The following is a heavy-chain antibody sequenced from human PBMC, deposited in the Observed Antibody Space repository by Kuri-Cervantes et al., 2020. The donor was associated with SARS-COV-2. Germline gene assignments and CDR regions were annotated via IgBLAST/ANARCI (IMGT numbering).Heavy chain of an antibody. J-gene: IGHJ3*02. Sequence: ASVKVSCNASGYTFTSYYMHWVRQAPGQGLEWMGIINPSGGSTSYAQKCQCRVTMTRDTSTSTVYMELSSLRSEDTAVYYCAREDIVVVVAAGGAFDIWGQGTMVTVSS. CDR3: AREDIVVVVAAGGAFDI. V-gene: IGHV1-46*01. CDR1: GYTFTSYY. D-gene: IGHD2-15*01. CDR2: INPSGGST.